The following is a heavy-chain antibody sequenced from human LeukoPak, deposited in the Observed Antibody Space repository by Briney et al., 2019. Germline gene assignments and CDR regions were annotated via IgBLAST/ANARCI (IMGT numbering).Heavy chain of an antibody. V-gene: IGHV3-23*01. CDR1: GFTFSSYA. CDR2: ISGSGGST. Sequence: GGSLRLSCAASGFTFSSYAMSWVRQAPGKGLEWVSAISGSGGSTYYADSVKGRFTISRHNSKNTLYLQMNSLRAEDTAVYYCAKGGRHCLACDAFDIWGQGTMVTVSS. J-gene: IGHJ3*02. D-gene: IGHD5/OR15-5a*01. CDR3: AKGGRHCLACDAFDI.